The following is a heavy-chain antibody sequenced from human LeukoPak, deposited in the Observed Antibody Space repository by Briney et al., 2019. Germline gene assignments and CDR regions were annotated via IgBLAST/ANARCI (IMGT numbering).Heavy chain of an antibody. CDR1: GFNLSYYW. CDR2: VNSDESDI. Sequence: PGGSLRLSCAASGFNLSYYWMHWVRQAPGKGRVWVSRVNSDESDIDSAHSVKGRFTIPRDNAKNTLYLRRNSLRDEDTGVYFCAKERGDQFLSGTAGFDSWGQGTVVTVSS. V-gene: IGHV3-74*01. J-gene: IGHJ5*01. D-gene: IGHD3-3*01. CDR3: AKERGDQFLSGTAGFDS.